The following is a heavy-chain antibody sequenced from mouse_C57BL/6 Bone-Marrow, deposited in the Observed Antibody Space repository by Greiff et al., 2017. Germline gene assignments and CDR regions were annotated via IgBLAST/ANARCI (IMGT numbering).Heavy chain of an antibody. CDR2: INPYNGDT. CDR1: GYSFTGYF. V-gene: IGHV1-20*01. D-gene: IGHD2-1*01. CDR3: ARSDGNYPYFDY. Sequence: EVQLVESGPELVKPGDSVKISCKASGYSFTGYFMNWVMQSHGKSLEWIGRINPYNGDTFYNQKFKGKATLTVDKSSSTAHTERRSLTSEDSAVYYCARSDGNYPYFDYWGKGATLTVSS. J-gene: IGHJ2*01.